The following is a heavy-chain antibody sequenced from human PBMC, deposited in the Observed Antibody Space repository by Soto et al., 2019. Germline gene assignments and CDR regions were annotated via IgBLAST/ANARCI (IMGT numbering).Heavy chain of an antibody. CDR1: GGSISSYY. CDR3: ARDGYSYGYIGFDP. D-gene: IGHD5-18*01. CDR2: IYYSGST. J-gene: IGHJ5*02. Sequence: SETLSLTCTVSGGSISSYYWSWIRQPPGKGLEWIGYIYYSGSTNYNPSLKSRVTISVDTSKNQFSLKLSSVTAADTAVYYCARDGYSYGYIGFDPWGQGTLVTSPQ. V-gene: IGHV4-59*01.